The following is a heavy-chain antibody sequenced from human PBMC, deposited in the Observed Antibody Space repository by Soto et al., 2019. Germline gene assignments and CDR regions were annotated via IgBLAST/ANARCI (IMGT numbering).Heavy chain of an antibody. Sequence: EVQLLESGGGLVQPGGSLRLSCAASGFTFSNYAMSWVRQAPGKGLEWVSGISGNGANTFYADSVKGRLTISRDNSKNTLYLQLNSLRADDTAVYYCANIWRGLGTYYQVDYWGQGTLVTVSS. J-gene: IGHJ4*02. CDR3: ANIWRGLGTYYQVDY. CDR2: ISGNGANT. V-gene: IGHV3-23*01. CDR1: GFTFSNYA. D-gene: IGHD3-10*01.